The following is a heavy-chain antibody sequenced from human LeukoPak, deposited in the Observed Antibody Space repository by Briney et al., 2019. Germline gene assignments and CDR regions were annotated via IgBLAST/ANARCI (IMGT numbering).Heavy chain of an antibody. CDR1: GLPFRTFW. Sequence: GVSLTLSCAAWGLPFRTFWEQWVRQAPGEGLVWVSHIKSDGGTNYADSVKGRFTISRDNDNDTVSLQMNSLRPEDTGVYYCARAPSEIGGYYPEYFRHWGQGTLVTASS. J-gene: IGHJ1*01. V-gene: IGHV3-74*01. CDR3: ARAPSEIGGYYPEYFRH. CDR2: IKSDGGT. D-gene: IGHD3-22*01.